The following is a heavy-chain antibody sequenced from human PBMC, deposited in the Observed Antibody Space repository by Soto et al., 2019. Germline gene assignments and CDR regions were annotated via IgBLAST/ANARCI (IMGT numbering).Heavy chain of an antibody. J-gene: IGHJ4*02. CDR3: ARGWGDSSDYYRYNDY. Sequence: EVQVVESGGGLVKPGGSLRLSCAASGFTFSGYTMTWVRQAPGKGLEWVSIISSSGRYIYFADSLKGRFTISRDNAKNSLYLQMNGPRAEDTAVYYCARGWGDSSDYYRYNDYWGQGTLVTVSS. CDR2: ISSSGRYI. CDR1: GFTFSGYT. V-gene: IGHV3-21*01. D-gene: IGHD3-22*01.